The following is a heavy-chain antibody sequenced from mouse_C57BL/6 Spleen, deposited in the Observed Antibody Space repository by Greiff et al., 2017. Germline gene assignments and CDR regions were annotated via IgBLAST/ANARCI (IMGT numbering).Heavy chain of an antibody. D-gene: IGHD2-4*01. Sequence: VQLQQSGPELVKPGASVKISCKASGYSFTDYNMNWVKQSNGKSLEWIGVINPNDGTTSYNQKFKGKSTLTVDQSSSTAYMQLNSLTSEDSAVYYCAREWNYDVYVYVWGTGTTVTVSS. CDR2: INPNDGTT. CDR3: AREWNYDVYVYV. CDR1: GYSFTDYN. V-gene: IGHV1-39*01. J-gene: IGHJ1*03.